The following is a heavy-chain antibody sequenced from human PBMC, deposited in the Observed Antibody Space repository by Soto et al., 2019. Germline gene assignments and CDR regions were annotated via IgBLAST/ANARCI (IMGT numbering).Heavy chain of an antibody. D-gene: IGHD1-26*01. Sequence: QVQLVQSGAEVKKPGASVKVSCKASGYTFTNYAMHWVRQAPGQRLEWMGWINAGNGNTKYSQKFQGRVTFNRDTSGGKGYMELTRPRYEDTAVYFVAHSGILGASIGPWGQGTLVTVSS. J-gene: IGHJ5*02. CDR1: GYTFTNYA. CDR2: INAGNGNT. V-gene: IGHV1-3*01. CDR3: AHSGILGASIGP.